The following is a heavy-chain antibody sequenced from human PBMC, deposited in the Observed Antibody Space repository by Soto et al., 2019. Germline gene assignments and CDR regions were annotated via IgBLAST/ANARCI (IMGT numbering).Heavy chain of an antibody. CDR2: ITSNGGNK. J-gene: IGHJ6*02. D-gene: IGHD2-21*01. CDR3: ARRIPFAYGTDV. V-gene: IGHV3-64*01. Sequence: EVQLVESGGGLVQPGGSLRLSCAASGFTFSSYAMHWVRQAPGKGLEYVSAITSNGGNKDYASSVKGRFTISSDNSKNTLYLQMALPKAENMAVYYCARRIPFAYGTDVWAQGTTVTVSS. CDR1: GFTFSSYA.